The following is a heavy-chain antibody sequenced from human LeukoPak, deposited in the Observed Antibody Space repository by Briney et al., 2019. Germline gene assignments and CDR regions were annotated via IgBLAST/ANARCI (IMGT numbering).Heavy chain of an antibody. V-gene: IGHV3-53*01. CDR3: ARDNYGACAL. D-gene: IGHD4-11*01. J-gene: IGHJ1*01. CDR2: IYSGSNT. CDR1: GFTVCSNY. Sequence: GGPLSHSCAGSGFTVCSNYMSWVPPAPGKGLEWVSVIYSGSNTYHADSEKGRFTISRDNSKNTMYLQMNSLRAEDTAVYYCARDNYGACALGGEGTLDTVSS.